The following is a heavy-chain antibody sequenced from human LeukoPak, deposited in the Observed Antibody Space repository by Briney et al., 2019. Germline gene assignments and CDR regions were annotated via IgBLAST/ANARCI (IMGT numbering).Heavy chain of an antibody. D-gene: IGHD3-22*01. Sequence: ASVKVSCKASGGTFSSYAISWVRQAPGQGLEWMGRIIPILGIANYAQKFQGRVTITADKSTSTAYMELSSLRSEDTAVYYCAREGTTADYYDSSGLGFDYWGQGTLVTVSS. CDR3: AREGTTADYYDSSGLGFDY. J-gene: IGHJ4*02. CDR1: GGTFSSYA. V-gene: IGHV1-69*04. CDR2: IIPILGIA.